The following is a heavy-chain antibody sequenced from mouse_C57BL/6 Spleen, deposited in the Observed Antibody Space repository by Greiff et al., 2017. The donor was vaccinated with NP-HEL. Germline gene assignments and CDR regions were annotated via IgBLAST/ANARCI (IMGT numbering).Heavy chain of an antibody. J-gene: IGHJ3*01. V-gene: IGHV1-15*01. CDR1: GYTFTDYE. D-gene: IGHD3-2*02. CDR3: TNYRTAQATAWFAY. Sequence: VQLQQSGAELVRPGASVTLSCKASGYTFTDYEMNWVKQTPVHGLEWIGAIDPETGGTAYNQKFKGKAILTADKSSSTAYLELRSLTSEDSAVYSCTNYRTAQATAWFAYWGQGTLVTVSA. CDR2: IDPETGGT.